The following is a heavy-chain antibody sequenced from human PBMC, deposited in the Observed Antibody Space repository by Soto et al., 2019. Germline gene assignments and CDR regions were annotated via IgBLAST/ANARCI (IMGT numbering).Heavy chain of an antibody. D-gene: IGHD2-2*01. CDR1: GYSFTKYG. CDR3: ARTDCISTSCYNYYYYGMDV. Sequence: GASVKVSCKTSGYSFTKYGLHWVRQAPGQRLEWMGGINPGNGDTKYSQKFQGRVTITRDTSATTAYMELSSLRSEDSAVFYCARTDCISTSCYNYYYYGMDVWGQGTTVTVSS. CDR2: INPGNGDT. V-gene: IGHV1-3*01. J-gene: IGHJ6*02.